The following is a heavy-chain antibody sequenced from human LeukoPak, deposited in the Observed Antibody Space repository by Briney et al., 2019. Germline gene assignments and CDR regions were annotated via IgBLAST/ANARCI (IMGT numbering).Heavy chain of an antibody. Sequence: SETLSLTCAVYGGSFSSYYWGWIRQPPGKGLEWIGSIYYSGSTYYNPSLKSRVTMSVDTSKNQFSLKLSSVTAADTAVYYCARLFRWGSYRSSYFDYWGQGTLVTVSS. D-gene: IGHD3-16*02. CDR1: GGSFSSYY. V-gene: IGHV4-39*01. CDR3: ARLFRWGSYRSSYFDY. CDR2: IYYSGST. J-gene: IGHJ4*02.